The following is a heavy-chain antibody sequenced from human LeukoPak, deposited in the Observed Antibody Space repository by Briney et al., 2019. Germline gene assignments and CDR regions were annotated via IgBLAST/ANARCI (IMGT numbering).Heavy chain of an antibody. V-gene: IGHV1-69*06. CDR3: ARDGVGYCSSTSCYALGDYYYYYMDV. CDR1: GYTFTSYA. J-gene: IGHJ6*03. D-gene: IGHD2-2*03. CDR2: IIPIFGTA. Sequence: SVKVSCKASGYTFTSYAMNWVRQAPGQGLEWMGGIIPIFGTANYAQKFQGRVTITADKSTSTAYMELSSLRSEDTAVYYCARDGVGYCSSTSCYALGDYYYYYMDVWGKGTTVTISS.